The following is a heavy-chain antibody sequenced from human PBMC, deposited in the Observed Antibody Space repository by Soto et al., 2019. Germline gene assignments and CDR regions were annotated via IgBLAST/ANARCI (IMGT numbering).Heavy chain of an antibody. D-gene: IGHD6-19*01. V-gene: IGHV3-7*01. Sequence: LRLSCAASGFTFSSFWMSWVRQAPGKGLEWVVNIKQDGSESYYMDSVRGRCTASRDNATNSLYLQMNSLRAADTAVYFCARVAYSNGWIYEYWGQGSLVTVSS. CDR2: IKQDGSES. CDR3: ARVAYSNGWIYEY. J-gene: IGHJ4*01. CDR1: GFTFSSFW.